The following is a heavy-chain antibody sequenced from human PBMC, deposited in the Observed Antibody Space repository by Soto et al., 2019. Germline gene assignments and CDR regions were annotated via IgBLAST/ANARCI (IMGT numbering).Heavy chain of an antibody. CDR3: AKGPGGGDSSGYYLSY. V-gene: IGHV3-23*01. J-gene: IGHJ4*02. Sequence: GGSLRLSCAASGFTFSNFAMSWVRQAPGKGLEWVSTISKSGGSTNYADSVKGRFTISRDNSKNTLYLQMNSLRAEDTAVYYCAKGPGGGDSSGYYLSYWGQGTLVTVSS. CDR2: ISKSGGST. D-gene: IGHD3-22*01. CDR1: GFTFSNFA.